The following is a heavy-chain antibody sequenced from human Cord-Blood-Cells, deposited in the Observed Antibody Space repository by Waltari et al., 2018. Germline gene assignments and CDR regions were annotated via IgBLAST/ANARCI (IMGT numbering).Heavy chain of an antibody. Sequence: QVQLVQSGAEVKKPGSSVKISCQASGGTFSSYAISWVRQAPGHGLEWMGRIIPILGIAHYALKFQGRVTITADKAASTAYMGLSSLRSEDTAVYYCARAQGNCSSTSCYWYFDLWGRGTLVTVSS. CDR1: GGTFSSYA. D-gene: IGHD2-2*01. CDR2: IIPILGIA. J-gene: IGHJ2*01. V-gene: IGHV1-69*09. CDR3: ARAQGNCSSTSCYWYFDL.